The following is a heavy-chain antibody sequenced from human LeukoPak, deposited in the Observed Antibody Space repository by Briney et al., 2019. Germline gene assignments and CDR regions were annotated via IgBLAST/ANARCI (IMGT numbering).Heavy chain of an antibody. J-gene: IGHJ4*02. CDR2: INPNSGGT. CDR1: GYTFTGYY. CDR3: ARVAAAGTAIQD. Sequence: ASVKVSCKASGYTFTGYYMHWVRQAPGQGLEWMGWINPNSGGTNYAQKFQGRVTMTRDTSNSTAYMELSRLRSDDTAVYYCARVAAAGTAIQDWGQGTLVTISS. D-gene: IGHD6-13*01. V-gene: IGHV1-2*02.